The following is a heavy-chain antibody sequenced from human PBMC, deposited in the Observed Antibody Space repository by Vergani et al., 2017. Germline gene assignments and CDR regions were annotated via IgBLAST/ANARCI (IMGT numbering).Heavy chain of an antibody. V-gene: IGHV3-33*01. CDR2: IWYDGSNK. Sequence: QVQLVESGGGVVQPGRSLRLSCAASGFTFSSYGMHWVRQAPGKGLEWVAVIWYDGSNKYYADSVKGRFTISRDNSKNTLYLQMNSLRAEDTAVYYCARGSTYYYESSGYYYFDYWGQGTLVTVSS. D-gene: IGHD3-22*01. CDR3: ARGSTYYYESSGYYYFDY. J-gene: IGHJ4*02. CDR1: GFTFSSYG.